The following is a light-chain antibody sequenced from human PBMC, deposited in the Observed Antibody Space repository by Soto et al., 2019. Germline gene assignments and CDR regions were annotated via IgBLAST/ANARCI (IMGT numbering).Light chain of an antibody. V-gene: IGLV2-11*01. J-gene: IGLJ1*01. CDR1: SSDVGGYNY. Sequence: QSAMTQPRSVSGSPGQSVTISCTGTSSDVGGYNYVSWYQQHPGKAPKLMIYDVSKRPSGVPDRFSGSKSGNTASLTISGPQAEDEADYYCCSYAGSYTWVFGTETKLTVL. CDR2: DVS. CDR3: CSYAGSYTWV.